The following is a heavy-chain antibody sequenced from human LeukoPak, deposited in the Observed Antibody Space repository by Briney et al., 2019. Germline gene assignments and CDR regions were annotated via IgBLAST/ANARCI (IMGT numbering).Heavy chain of an antibody. D-gene: IGHD2-2*01. CDR2: ISHDGTNK. CDR1: GFTFSNYV. Sequence: GGSLRLSCAASGFTFSNYVMSWVRQAPGKGLEGVALISHDGTNKNHADSVKGRFTISRDNSNNTLYLQMSSLRPEDTAVYYCARGPGALDYWGQGALVTVSS. V-gene: IGHV3-30*03. CDR3: ARGPGALDY. J-gene: IGHJ4*02.